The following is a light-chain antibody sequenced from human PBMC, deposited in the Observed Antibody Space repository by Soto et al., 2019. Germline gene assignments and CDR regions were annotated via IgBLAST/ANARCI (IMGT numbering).Light chain of an antibody. CDR2: DAS. CDR1: QSVRNY. J-gene: IGKJ1*01. Sequence: EILLTHSPATLSLSPGETATLSCRASQSVRNYLAWYQQKPGQAPRLLIYDASNRATGIPARFSGTGSETDFTLTISSLEPEDFAIYYCQQRSKMPLTFGHGTKVDI. CDR3: QQRSKMPLT. V-gene: IGKV3-11*01.